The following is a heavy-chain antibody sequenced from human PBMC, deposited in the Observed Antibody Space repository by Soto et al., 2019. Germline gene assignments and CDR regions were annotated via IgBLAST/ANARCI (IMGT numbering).Heavy chain of an antibody. CDR2: IYYSGST. D-gene: IGHD6-19*01. CDR1: GGSISSGGYY. J-gene: IGHJ4*02. CDR3: ARGSYSSVADNFDY. Sequence: QVQLQESGPGLVKPSQTLSLTCTVSGGSISSGGYYWSWIRQHPGKGLEWIGYIYYSGSTYYNPSLKSRVTISVDTSKNQFSRKLSSVTAADTAVYYCARGSYSSVADNFDYWGQGTLVTVSS. V-gene: IGHV4-31*03.